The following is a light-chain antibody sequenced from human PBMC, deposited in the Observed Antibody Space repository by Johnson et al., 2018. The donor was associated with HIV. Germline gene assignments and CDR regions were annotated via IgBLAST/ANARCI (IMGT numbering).Light chain of an antibody. Sequence: QSVLTQPPSVSAAPGQKVTISCSGSSSNIGNNYVSWYQQFPGTSPKLLIYENNKRPSGIPDRFSGSKSGTSATLGITGLQTGDEADYYCGTWDSRLRTGFFGTGTKVTVL. CDR2: ENN. V-gene: IGLV1-51*02. CDR1: SSNIGNNY. CDR3: GTWDSRLRTGF. J-gene: IGLJ1*01.